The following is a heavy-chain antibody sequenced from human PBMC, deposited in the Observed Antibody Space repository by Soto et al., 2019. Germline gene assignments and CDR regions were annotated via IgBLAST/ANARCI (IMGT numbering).Heavy chain of an antibody. CDR1: GFTFTTYA. D-gene: IGHD1-26*01. CDR3: AKDRAKWELLEDY. V-gene: IGHV3-23*01. Sequence: EVQLLESGGGLVQPGGSLRLSCAASGFTFTTYALTWVRQAPGKGLEGVSTISGSGGSTYYADSVKGRFTISRDNSKDTLYLQMNSLRAEDTAVYYCAKDRAKWELLEDYWGQGTLVTVSS. CDR2: ISGSGGST. J-gene: IGHJ4*02.